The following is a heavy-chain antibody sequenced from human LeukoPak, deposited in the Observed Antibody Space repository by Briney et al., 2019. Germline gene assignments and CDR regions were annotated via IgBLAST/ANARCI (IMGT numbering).Heavy chain of an antibody. Sequence: SETLSLTCTVYGGSFSGYYWSWIRQPPGKGLAWIGEVNHSGSTNYNPSLKSRVTISVDTSKNQFSLKLSSVTAADTAVYYCARGKGATVTTSAGWIDPWGQGTLVTVSS. V-gene: IGHV4-34*01. CDR2: VNHSGST. CDR1: GGSFSGYY. J-gene: IGHJ5*02. D-gene: IGHD4-17*01. CDR3: ARGKGATVTTSAGWIDP.